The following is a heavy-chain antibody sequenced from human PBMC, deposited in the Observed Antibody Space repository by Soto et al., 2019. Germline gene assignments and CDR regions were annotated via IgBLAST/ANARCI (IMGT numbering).Heavy chain of an antibody. CDR2: GYYSGST. CDR1: GGSISSNSYY. CDR3: ARLYMALDY. Sequence: PSETLSLTCTVSGGSISSNSYYWGWIRQPPGKGLEWIGSGYYSGSTYYNPSLKSRVIISVDTSRSQFSLKLSSVTAADTAVYYCARLYMALDYRGQASLVTVSS. V-gene: IGHV4-39*01. D-gene: IGHD3-10*01. J-gene: IGHJ4*02.